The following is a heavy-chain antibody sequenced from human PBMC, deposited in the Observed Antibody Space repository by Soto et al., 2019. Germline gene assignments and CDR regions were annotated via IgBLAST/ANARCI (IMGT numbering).Heavy chain of an antibody. D-gene: IGHD3-3*01. J-gene: IGHJ3*02. CDR2: ISGSGGST. Sequence: EVQLLESGGGLVQPGGSLRLSCAASGFTFRRYGMSWVRQVPGKGLEWVSGISGSGGSTYHADSVKGRFTISSDSSKNTLYLQMNSLRPEDTAVYYCAKDWSQLGLLDAFDIWGRGTRVTVSS. CDR3: AKDWSQLGLLDAFDI. V-gene: IGHV3-23*01. CDR1: GFTFRRYG.